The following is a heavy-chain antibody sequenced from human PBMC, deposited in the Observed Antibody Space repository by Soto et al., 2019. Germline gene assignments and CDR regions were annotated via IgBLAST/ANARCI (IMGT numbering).Heavy chain of an antibody. J-gene: IGHJ6*02. CDR2: IYPGDSDT. CDR3: ASSSDLXLRVDYYYYYGMDV. CDR1: GYSFTSYW. Sequence: GESLKISCKGSGYSFTSYWIGWVRQMPGKGLEWMGIIYPGDSDTRYSPSFQGQVTISADKSISTAYLQWSSLKASDTAMYYCASSSDLXLRVDYYYYYGMDVWGQGTTVTVSS. D-gene: IGHD6-19*01. V-gene: IGHV5-51*01.